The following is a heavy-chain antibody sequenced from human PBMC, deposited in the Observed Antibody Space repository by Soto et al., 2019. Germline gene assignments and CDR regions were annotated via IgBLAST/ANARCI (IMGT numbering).Heavy chain of an antibody. J-gene: IGHJ5*02. Sequence: SETLSLSCTVSGGSITTYYWSWIRQSPGKGLEWIAYIYYSGSTDYNPSLKSRVTISVDTSKNQLSLKLSSVTAADTAVYYCARHANYQGSFAPWGQGILVTVSS. D-gene: IGHD1-7*01. CDR3: ARHANYQGSFAP. V-gene: IGHV4-59*08. CDR1: GGSITTYY. CDR2: IYYSGST.